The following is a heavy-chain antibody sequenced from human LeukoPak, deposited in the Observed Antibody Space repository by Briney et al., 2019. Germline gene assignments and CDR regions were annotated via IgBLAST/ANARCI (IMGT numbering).Heavy chain of an antibody. V-gene: IGHV3-30-3*01. Sequence: QPGGSLRLSCAASGFTFSSYAMHWVRQAPGKGLEWVAVISYDGSNKYYADSVKGRFTISRDNSKNTLYLQMSSLRAEDTAVYYCARDILTGSQSRFQHWGQGTLVTVSS. CDR2: ISYDGSNK. D-gene: IGHD3-9*01. CDR1: GFTFSSYA. J-gene: IGHJ1*01. CDR3: ARDILTGSQSRFQH.